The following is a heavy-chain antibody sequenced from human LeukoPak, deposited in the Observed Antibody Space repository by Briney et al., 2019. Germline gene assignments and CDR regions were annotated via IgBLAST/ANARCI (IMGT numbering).Heavy chain of an antibody. CDR1: GGSISSGSYY. CDR3: ARDLGYSYGPRGGYFDY. Sequence: SETLSLTCTVSGGSISSGSYYWSWIRQPAGKGLEWIGRIYTSGSTNYNPSLKSRVTISVDTSKNQFSLKLSSVTAADTAVYYCARDLGYSYGPRGGYFDYWGQGTLVTVSS. D-gene: IGHD5-18*01. V-gene: IGHV4-61*02. CDR2: IYTSGST. J-gene: IGHJ4*02.